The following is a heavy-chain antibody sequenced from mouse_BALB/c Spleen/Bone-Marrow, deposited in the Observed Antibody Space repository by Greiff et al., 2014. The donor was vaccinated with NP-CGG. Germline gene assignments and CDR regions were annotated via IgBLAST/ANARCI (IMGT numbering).Heavy chain of an antibody. CDR2: IWAGGST. Sequence: VQLVESGPGLVAPSQSLSITCTVSGFSLTNYGIYWVRQPPGKGLEWLGVIWAGGSTNYNSALMSRLSISKDNSKSQVFLKMNSLQTDDTAMYYCAREEIRRGGYYFDSWGQGSTLLVSS. V-gene: IGHV2-9*02. D-gene: IGHD1-2*01. CDR3: AREEIRRGGYYFDS. CDR1: GFSLTNYG. J-gene: IGHJ2*01.